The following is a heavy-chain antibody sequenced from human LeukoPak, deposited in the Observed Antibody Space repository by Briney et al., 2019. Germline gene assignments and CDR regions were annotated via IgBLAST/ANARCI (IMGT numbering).Heavy chain of an antibody. V-gene: IGHV3-23*01. J-gene: IGHJ4*02. D-gene: IGHD3-3*01. CDR2: ISGSGGST. CDR3: AKPRGGLRFLEWLLYWDY. CDR1: GFTFSSYA. Sequence: GRSLRLSCAASGFTFSSYAMSWVRQAPGKGLEWVSAISGSGGSTYYADSVKGRFTISRDNSKNTLYLQMNSLRAEDTAVYYCAKPRGGLRFLEWLLYWDYWGQGTLVTVSS.